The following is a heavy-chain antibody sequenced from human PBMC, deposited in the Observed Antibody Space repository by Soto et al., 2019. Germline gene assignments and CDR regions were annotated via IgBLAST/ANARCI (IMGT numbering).Heavy chain of an antibody. J-gene: IGHJ5*02. CDR1: GGSFSGYY. V-gene: IGHV4-34*01. CDR2: INHSGST. D-gene: IGHD6-13*01. Sequence: QVQLQQWGAGLLKPSETLSLTCAVYGGSFSGYYWSWIRQPPGKGLEWIGEINHSGSTNYNPSLKSRVTISVDTSKNQFSLKLSSVTAADTAVYYCARGVSSSWYNLNTRFGWFDPWGQGTLVTVSS. CDR3: ARGVSSSWYNLNTRFGWFDP.